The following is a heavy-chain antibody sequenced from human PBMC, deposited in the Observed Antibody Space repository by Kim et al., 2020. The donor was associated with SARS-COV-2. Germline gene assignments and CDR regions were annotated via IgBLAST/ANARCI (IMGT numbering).Heavy chain of an antibody. CDR2: ISGSGGST. D-gene: IGHD3-3*01. Sequence: GGSLRLSCAASGFTFSSYAMSWVRQAPGKGLEWVSAISGSGGSTYYADSVKGRFTISRDNSKNTLYLQMNSLRAEDTAVYYCAKVQSEMYYDFWSGYYKYYYYGMDVWGQGTTVTVSS. CDR1: GFTFSSYA. CDR3: AKVQSEMYYDFWSGYYKYYYYGMDV. V-gene: IGHV3-23*01. J-gene: IGHJ6*02.